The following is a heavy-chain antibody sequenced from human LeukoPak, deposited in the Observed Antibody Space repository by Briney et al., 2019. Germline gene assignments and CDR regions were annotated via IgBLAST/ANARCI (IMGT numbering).Heavy chain of an antibody. CDR3: ARPQHFSAPNRVMVTAIQGWFDP. Sequence: TGGSLRLSCVASGFPFSSYWMTWVRQAPGKGLEWVSVISASGASTYYADSVKGRFTISRDNSKNTLYLQMNSLRAEDTAVYYCARPQHFSAPNRVMVTAIQGWFDPWGQGTLVTVSS. V-gene: IGHV3-23*01. J-gene: IGHJ5*02. CDR1: GFPFSSYW. CDR2: ISASGAST. D-gene: IGHD2-21*02.